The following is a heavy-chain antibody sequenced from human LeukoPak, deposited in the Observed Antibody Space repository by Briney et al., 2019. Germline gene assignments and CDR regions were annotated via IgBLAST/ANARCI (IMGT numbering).Heavy chain of an antibody. D-gene: IGHD4-23*01. CDR1: GFTVSSNY. J-gene: IGHJ4*02. Sequence: PGGSLRLSCAASGFTVSSNYMSWVRQAPGKGLEWVSSISGNGVTTYYADSVKGRFTISRDNSKNTLYLQMNSLRAEDTALYYCAKALYGGNTVWGQGTLVTVSS. CDR2: ISGNGVTT. V-gene: IGHV3-23*01. CDR3: AKALYGGNTV.